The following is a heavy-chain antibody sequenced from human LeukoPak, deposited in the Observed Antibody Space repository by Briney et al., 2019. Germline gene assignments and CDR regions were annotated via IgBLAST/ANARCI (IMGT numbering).Heavy chain of an antibody. V-gene: IGHV4-4*07. D-gene: IGHD3-10*01. CDR2: FYTSGST. CDR1: GVSISSYY. J-gene: IGHJ4*02. Sequence: SETLSLTCTVSGVSISSYYWSWIRQPAGKGLEWIGRFYTSGSTNHNPSLKSRVTMSVDTSKNQFSLKLTSVTAVDTAVYYCARGSKYYGSGSYYSSFDYWGQGTLVTVSS. CDR3: ARGSKYYGSGSYYSSFDY.